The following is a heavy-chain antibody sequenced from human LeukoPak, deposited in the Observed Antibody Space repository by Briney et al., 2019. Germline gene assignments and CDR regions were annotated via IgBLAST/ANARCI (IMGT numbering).Heavy chain of an antibody. D-gene: IGHD2-15*01. Sequence: SETLSLTCTVSGGSISSSSYYWGWIRQPPGKGLEWIGSIYYSGSTYYNPSLKSRVTISVDTSKNQFSLKLSSVTAADTAVYYCRRKHGCRDLSGGSCYSGGYYYYMDVWGKGTTVTVSS. J-gene: IGHJ6*03. V-gene: IGHV4-39*01. CDR3: RRKHGCRDLSGGSCYSGGYYYYMDV. CDR2: IYYSGST. CDR1: GGSISSSSYY.